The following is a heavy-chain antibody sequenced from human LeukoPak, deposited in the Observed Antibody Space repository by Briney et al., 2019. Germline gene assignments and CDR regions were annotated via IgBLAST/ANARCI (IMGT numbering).Heavy chain of an antibody. CDR2: ISAYNGNT. CDR3: ARDVVRDSSGWYGGDFDY. V-gene: IGHV1-18*01. D-gene: IGHD6-19*01. Sequence: ASVKVSCKASGYTFTSYGISWVRQAPGQGLEWMGWISAYNGNTNYAQKLQGRVTMTTDTSTSTAHMELRSLRSDDTAVYYCARDVVRDSSGWYGGDFDYWGQGTLVTVSS. J-gene: IGHJ4*02. CDR1: GYTFTSYG.